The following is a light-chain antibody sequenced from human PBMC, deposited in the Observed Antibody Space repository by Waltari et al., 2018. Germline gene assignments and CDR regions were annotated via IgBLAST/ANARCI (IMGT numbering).Light chain of an antibody. J-gene: IGLJ2*01. Sequence: QSVLTQPPSASGTPGQRVTISCSGSSSNIGSNTVNWYQQLPGTAPKLLNYSNNQRPAWGPDRFSGSKSGTSASLAISGLQSEDEADYYCAAWDDSLNGVVFGGGTKLTVL. CDR3: AAWDDSLNGVV. V-gene: IGLV1-44*01. CDR1: SSNIGSNT. CDR2: SNN.